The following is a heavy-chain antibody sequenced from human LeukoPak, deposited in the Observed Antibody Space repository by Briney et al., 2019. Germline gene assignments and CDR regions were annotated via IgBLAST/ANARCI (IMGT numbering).Heavy chain of an antibody. J-gene: IGHJ4*02. CDR3: ARGHYDYVWGSYRLTFDY. CDR1: GGSFSGYY. D-gene: IGHD3-16*02. CDR2: INHRGST. V-gene: IGHV4-34*01. Sequence: PSETLSLTCAVYGGSFSGYYWSWIRQPPGKGLEWIGEINHRGSTNYNPSLKSRVTISVDTSKNQFSLKLSSVTAADTAVYYCARGHYDYVWGSYRLTFDYWGQGTLVTVSS.